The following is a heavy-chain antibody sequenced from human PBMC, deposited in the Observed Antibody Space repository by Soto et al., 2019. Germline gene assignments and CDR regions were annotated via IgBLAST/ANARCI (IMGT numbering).Heavy chain of an antibody. V-gene: IGHV1-69*02. CDR1: GGTFSSYT. J-gene: IGHJ3*02. CDR2: IIPILGIA. Sequence: QVQLVQSGAEVKKPGSSVKVSCKASGGTFSSYTISWVRQAPGQGHEWMGRIIPILGIANYAQKFQGRVTITAGKSTTTAYMELSSLRSDDTAVYYCARNIVYCGGDWDEAFDIWGQGTMVTVSS. D-gene: IGHD2-21*01. CDR3: ARNIVYCGGDWDEAFDI.